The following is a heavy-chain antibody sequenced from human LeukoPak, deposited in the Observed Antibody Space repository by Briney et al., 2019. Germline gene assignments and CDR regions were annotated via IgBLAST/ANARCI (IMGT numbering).Heavy chain of an antibody. Sequence: GGSLRLSCAASGFTVISNYMSWVRQAPGKGLEWVSGIYSGGSTYYADSVKGRFTITRDNSKNTLYLQMNSLRAEDTALYYCARVPDAMLGYFDYWGQGTLVTVSS. J-gene: IGHJ4*02. V-gene: IGHV3-53*01. D-gene: IGHD2-2*01. CDR1: GFTVISNY. CDR3: ARVPDAMLGYFDY. CDR2: IYSGGST.